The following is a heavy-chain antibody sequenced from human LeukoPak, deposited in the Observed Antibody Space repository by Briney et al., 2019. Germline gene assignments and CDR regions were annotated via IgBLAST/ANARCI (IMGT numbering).Heavy chain of an antibody. D-gene: IGHD3-10*01. Sequence: GGSLRLSCAASGFTFSGSAMHWVRQASGKGLEWVGRIRSKANSYATAYAASVKGRFTISRDDSKNTAYLQMNSLKTEDTAVYYCTRHGDWSEYYFDYWGQGTLVTVSS. CDR1: GFTFSGSA. J-gene: IGHJ4*02. V-gene: IGHV3-73*01. CDR2: IRSKANSYAT. CDR3: TRHGDWSEYYFDY.